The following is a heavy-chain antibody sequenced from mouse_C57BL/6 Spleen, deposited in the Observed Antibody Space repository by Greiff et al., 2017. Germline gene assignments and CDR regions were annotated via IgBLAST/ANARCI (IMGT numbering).Heavy chain of an antibody. CDR1: GYTFTSYW. CDR2: IDPSDSET. CDR3: AIDYYGSSYWFAY. V-gene: IGHV1-52*01. Sequence: QVQLQQPGAELVRPGSSVKLSCKASGYTFTSYWMHWVKQRPIQGLEWIGNIDPSDSETHYNQKFKDKATLTVDKSSSTAYMQLSSLTSEDSAVYYCAIDYYGSSYWFAYWGQGTLVTVSA. J-gene: IGHJ3*01. D-gene: IGHD1-1*01.